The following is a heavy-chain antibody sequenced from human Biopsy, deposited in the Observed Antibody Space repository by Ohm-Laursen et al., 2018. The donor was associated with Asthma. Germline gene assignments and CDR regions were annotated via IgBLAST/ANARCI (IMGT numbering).Heavy chain of an antibody. D-gene: IGHD3-10*01. J-gene: IGHJ4*02. V-gene: IGHV3-53*01. CDR3: ARLAYGSGSFFDF. Sequence: SLRLSCSASGFTVSTNGMSWVRQPPGKGLEWVSVIYSGGGTYYADSVQGRVTISRDNSKNTLSLQMNSLKASDTAIYYCARLAYGSGSFFDFWGQGTLVTVAS. CDR1: GFTVSTNG. CDR2: IYSGGGT.